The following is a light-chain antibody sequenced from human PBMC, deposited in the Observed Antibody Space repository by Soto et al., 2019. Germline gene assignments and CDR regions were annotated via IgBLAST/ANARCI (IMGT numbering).Light chain of an antibody. J-gene: IGLJ1*01. CDR2: EDN. CDR1: SGSIASNY. V-gene: IGLV6-57*04. Sequence: NFMLTRPHSVSESPGKTVTISCTRISGSIASNYVQWYQQRPGSAPTTVIYEDNQRPSGVPDRFSGSIDSSSNSASLTIYGLKTEDEADYYCQSYDSSTPGLFGTGTKVTVL. CDR3: QSYDSSTPGL.